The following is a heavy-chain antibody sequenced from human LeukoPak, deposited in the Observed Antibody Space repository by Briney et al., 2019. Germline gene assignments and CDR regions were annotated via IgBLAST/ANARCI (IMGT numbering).Heavy chain of an antibody. CDR1: GFTFSSYA. V-gene: IGHV3-23*01. D-gene: IGHD2-8*01. CDR2: IRGDSSYT. CDR3: AKEYCSNGVCYVGFDS. Sequence: GGSLRLSCAASGFTFSSYAMTWVRQGPGKGLEWVSSIRGDSSYTYYADSVKGRFIISRDNSKNTLNLRLNSLKAEDTAVYFCAKEYCSNGVCYVGFDSWGQGTLVTVSS. J-gene: IGHJ4*02.